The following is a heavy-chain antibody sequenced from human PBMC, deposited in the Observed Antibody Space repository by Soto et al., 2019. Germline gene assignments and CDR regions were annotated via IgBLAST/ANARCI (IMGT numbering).Heavy chain of an antibody. V-gene: IGHV4-59*08. D-gene: IGHD3-16*02. J-gene: IGHJ4*02. Sequence: SWILKHPGKGLEWIGYIYYSGSTNYNPSLKSRVTISVDTSKNQFSLKLSSVTAADTAVYYCARALGELSSVSGYRGQGTLVTVSS. CDR2: IYYSGST. CDR3: ARALGELSSVSGY.